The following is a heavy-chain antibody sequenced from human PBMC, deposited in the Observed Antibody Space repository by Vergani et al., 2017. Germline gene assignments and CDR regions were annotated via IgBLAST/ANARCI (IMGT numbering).Heavy chain of an antibody. CDR3: ATSGYSSPKGGWFDP. J-gene: IGHJ5*02. CDR1: GYSFTSYW. Sequence: EVQLVQSGAEVKKPGESLRISCKGSGYSFTSYWISWVRQMPGKGLEWMWRIDPSDSYTNYSPSFQGHVTISADKSISTAYLQWSSLKASDTAMYYCATSGYSSPKGGWFDPWGQGTLVTVSS. V-gene: IGHV5-10-1*03. D-gene: IGHD5-18*01. CDR2: IDPSDSYT.